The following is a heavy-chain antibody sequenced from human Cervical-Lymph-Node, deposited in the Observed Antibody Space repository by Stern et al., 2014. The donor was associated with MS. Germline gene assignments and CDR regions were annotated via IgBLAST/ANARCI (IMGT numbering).Heavy chain of an antibody. D-gene: IGHD6-13*01. J-gene: IGHJ4*02. CDR3: ARHQAGVAAD. CDR2: TTPLFGTA. CDR1: GDTFSSLD. V-gene: IGHV1-69*01. Sequence: VQLVQSGAEVKKPGSSVKVSCKASGDTFSSLDIGWVRQAPGQGPEWLGGTTPLFGTANYAQNFQGRVTFSADDSTITTYMELSSLRSEDTAVYYCARHQAGVAADWGQGTLVTVSS.